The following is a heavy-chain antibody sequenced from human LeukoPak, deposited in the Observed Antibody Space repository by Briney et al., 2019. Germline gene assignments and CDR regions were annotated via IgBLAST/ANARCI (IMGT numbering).Heavy chain of an antibody. D-gene: IGHD3-22*01. CDR2: IYYSGST. Sequence: SQTLSLTRTVSGGSISSGDYYWSWIRQPPGKGLEWIGYIYYSGSTYYNPSLKSRVTISVDTSKNQFSLKLSSVTAADTAVYYCARGEPYDSSAHGAFDIWGQGTMVTVSS. J-gene: IGHJ3*02. CDR3: ARGEPYDSSAHGAFDI. V-gene: IGHV4-30-4*01. CDR1: GGSISSGDYY.